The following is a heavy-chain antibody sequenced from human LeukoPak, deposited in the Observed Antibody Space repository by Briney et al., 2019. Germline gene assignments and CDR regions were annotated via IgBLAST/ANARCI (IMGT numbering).Heavy chain of an antibody. CDR3: ARGPHERSGYPDD. CDR2: ISPYNGNT. J-gene: IGHJ4*02. CDR1: GYTFNTYG. D-gene: IGHD3-22*01. Sequence: GASVKVSCKPFGYTFNTYGITWVRQDPGQGLEWMGWISPYNGNTNYAQKFQGRVTLTTDTSTSTAYMELRSLRSDDTAVYYCARGPHERSGYPDDWGQGTLVTVSS. V-gene: IGHV1-18*01.